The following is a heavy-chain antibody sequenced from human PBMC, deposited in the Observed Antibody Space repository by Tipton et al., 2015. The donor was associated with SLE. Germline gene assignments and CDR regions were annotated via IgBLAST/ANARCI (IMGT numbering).Heavy chain of an antibody. V-gene: IGHV4-61*01. J-gene: IGHJ4*02. D-gene: IGHD2-8*01. CDR2: IYYSGST. CDR3: ARSYTNEPADY. Sequence: TLSLTCTVSGGSVSSGSYYWSWIRQPPGKGLEWIGYIYYSGSTNYNPSLKSRVTISVDTSKNQFSLKLSSVTAADTAVYYCARSYTNEPADYWGQGTLVTVSS. CDR1: GGSVSSGSYY.